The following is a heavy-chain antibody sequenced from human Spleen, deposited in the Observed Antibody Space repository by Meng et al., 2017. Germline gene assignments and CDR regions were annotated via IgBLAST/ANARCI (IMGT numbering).Heavy chain of an antibody. CDR3: AKDVVRYSTNWNGGDS. V-gene: IGHV3-23*01. J-gene: IGHJ4*02. CDR2: ISGTAGST. D-gene: IGHD6-13*01. Sequence: GGSLRLSCTASGFTFSSYLMTWVRQAPGKGLEWVSSISGTAGSTLYADSVKGRFTISRDNSKSTLHLHMNSLRADDTAVYFCAKDVVRYSTNWNGGDSWGQGTLVTVSS. CDR1: GFTFSSYL.